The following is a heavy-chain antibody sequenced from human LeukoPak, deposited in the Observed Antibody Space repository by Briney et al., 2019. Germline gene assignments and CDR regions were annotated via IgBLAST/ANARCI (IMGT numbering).Heavy chain of an antibody. CDR2: IYYSGST. CDR3: ARGGYSYALDY. J-gene: IGHJ4*02. V-gene: IGHV4-59*08. CDR1: GFSISSYY. D-gene: IGHD5-18*01. Sequence: PSETLSLSCAASGFSISSYYWSWIRQPPGKGLEWIGYIYYSGSTNYNPSLRSRVIISVDTSKNQFSLKLSKMTAADTAVYSCARGGYSYALDYWGQGTLVTVSS.